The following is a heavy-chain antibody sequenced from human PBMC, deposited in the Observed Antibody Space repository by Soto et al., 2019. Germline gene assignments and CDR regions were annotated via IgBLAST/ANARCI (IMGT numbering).Heavy chain of an antibody. D-gene: IGHD6-19*01. CDR1: GSTFSIYW. CDR3: AGWADANY. Sequence: GSLRLSCAASGSTFSIYWMNWVRHVPGKGLEWVANISPDGSQKNYVDSVKGRFTVSRGNAKKSFFLQMNSLRAEDTAVYYCAGWADANYWGQGILVTVSS. J-gene: IGHJ4*02. CDR2: ISPDGSQK. V-gene: IGHV3-7*01.